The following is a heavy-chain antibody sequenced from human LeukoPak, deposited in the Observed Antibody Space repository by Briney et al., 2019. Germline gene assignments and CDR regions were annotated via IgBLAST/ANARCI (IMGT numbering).Heavy chain of an antibody. CDR3: ARDGTAAGLYFDL. CDR2: IRQDGSEK. J-gene: IGHJ4*01. CDR1: GFTFTAYW. V-gene: IGHV3-7*01. D-gene: IGHD6-13*01. Sequence: PGGSLRLSCAVSGFTFTAYWMNWVRQAPGKGLEWVASIRQDGSEKTYVDSVKGRFTISRDNTKNSLSLHVNSLRVEDTAVYYCARDGTAAGLYFDLWGQGTMVTVSS.